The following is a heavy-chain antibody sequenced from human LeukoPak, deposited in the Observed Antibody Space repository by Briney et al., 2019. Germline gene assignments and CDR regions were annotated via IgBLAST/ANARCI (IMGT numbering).Heavy chain of an antibody. V-gene: IGHV4-39*01. J-gene: IGHJ4*02. CDR3: ARQTWGRMGGIVEYYFDY. Sequence: SETLSLTCTVSGGSISSSSYYWGWIRQPPGKGLEWIGSIYYSGSTYYNPSLKSRVTISVDTSKNQFSLKLSSVTAADTAVYYCARQTWGRMGGIVEYYFDYWGQGTLVTVSS. D-gene: IGHD3-16*01. CDR1: GGSISSSSYY. CDR2: IYYSGST.